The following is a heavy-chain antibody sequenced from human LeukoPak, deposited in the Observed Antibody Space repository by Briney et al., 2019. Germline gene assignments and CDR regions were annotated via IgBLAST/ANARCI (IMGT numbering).Heavy chain of an antibody. CDR3: ARDPYYDSSGYYSGYYYYYGMDV. CDR2: IYTSGST. Sequence: SETLSLTCAVYGGSFSGYYWSWIRQPAGKGLEWIGRIYTSGSTNYNPSLKSRVTMSVDTSKNQFSLKLSSVTAADTAVYYCARDPYYDSSGYYSGYYYYYGMDVWGQGTTVTVSS. CDR1: GGSFSGYY. D-gene: IGHD3-22*01. V-gene: IGHV4-4*07. J-gene: IGHJ6*02.